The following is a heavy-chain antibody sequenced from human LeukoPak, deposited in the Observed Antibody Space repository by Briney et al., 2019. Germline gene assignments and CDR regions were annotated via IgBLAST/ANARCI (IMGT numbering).Heavy chain of an antibody. Sequence: GASVKVSCKASGYTFTSYYMHWVRQAPGQGLEWMGRIIPILGIANYAQKFQGRVTITADKSTSTAYMELSSLRSEDTAVYYCARYYYDSSGSRFDYWGQGTLVIVSS. D-gene: IGHD3-22*01. V-gene: IGHV1-69*02. J-gene: IGHJ4*02. CDR2: IIPILGIA. CDR1: GYTFTSYY. CDR3: ARYYYDSSGSRFDY.